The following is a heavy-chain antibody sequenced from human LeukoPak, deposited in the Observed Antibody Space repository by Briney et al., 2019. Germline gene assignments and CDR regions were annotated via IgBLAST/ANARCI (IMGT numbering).Heavy chain of an antibody. CDR2: IYTSGST. CDR3: ARLANDRVYYYYYGMDV. CDR1: GGSISSYY. J-gene: IGHJ6*02. D-gene: IGHD3-22*01. V-gene: IGHV4-4*07. Sequence: PSETLSLTCTVFGGSISSYYWSWIRQPAGKGLEWIGRIYTSGSTNYNPSLKSRVTMSVDTSKNQFSLKLSSVTAADTAVYYCARLANDRVYYYYYGMDVWGQGTTVTVSS.